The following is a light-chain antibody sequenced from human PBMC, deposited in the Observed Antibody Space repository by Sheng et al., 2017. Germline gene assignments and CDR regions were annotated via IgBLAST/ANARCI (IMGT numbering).Light chain of an antibody. CDR1: QGITSW. CDR3: QQYNSYPFT. CDR2: AAS. J-gene: IGKJ3*01. Sequence: DIQMTQSPSSVSASVGDRVTITCRASQGITSWLAWYQQKPGKAPKLLIYAASNLESGVPSRFSGSGYGTDFSLTINSLQPEDFATYYCQQYNSYPFTFGPGTKVDIK. V-gene: IGKV1D-12*01.